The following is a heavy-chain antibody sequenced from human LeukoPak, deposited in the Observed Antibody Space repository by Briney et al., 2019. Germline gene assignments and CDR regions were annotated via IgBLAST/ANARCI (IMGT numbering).Heavy chain of an antibody. CDR3: ARGDYYDSSTYYTDAFDI. CDR2: IRQDGSEK. Sequence: GGSLRLSCAASGFTFSRYWMSWVRQAPGKGLEWEANIRQDGSEKYYVDSVKGRFTISRDNAKNSLYLQMNSLRAEDTAVYYCARGDYYDSSTYYTDAFDIWGQGTMVTVSS. J-gene: IGHJ3*02. V-gene: IGHV3-7*01. CDR1: GFTFSRYW. D-gene: IGHD3-22*01.